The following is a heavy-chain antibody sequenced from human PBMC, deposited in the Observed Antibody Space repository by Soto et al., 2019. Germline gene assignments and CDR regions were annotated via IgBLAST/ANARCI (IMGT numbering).Heavy chain of an antibody. CDR2: INSDGIST. V-gene: IGHV3-74*01. D-gene: IGHD2-15*01. Sequence: EVQLVESGGGLVQPGGSLRLSCVASGFTFSSYWMHWVRQAPGKGLVWVSRINSDGISTGYADSVKGRFTISRDNAKNTLYLQMNSLRAEDTAVYYCATGSVCSGGTCYGYWGQGTLVTVSS. CDR3: ATGSVCSGGTCYGY. J-gene: IGHJ4*02. CDR1: GFTFSSYW.